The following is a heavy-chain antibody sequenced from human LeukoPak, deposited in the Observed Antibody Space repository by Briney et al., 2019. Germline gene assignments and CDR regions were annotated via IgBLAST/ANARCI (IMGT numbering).Heavy chain of an antibody. D-gene: IGHD2-15*01. V-gene: IGHV4-31*03. CDR2: IYYSGST. CDR3: AREGVDVVVAATPVSWFNP. Sequence: LSLTCTVSGGSISSGGYYWSWIRQHPGKGLEWIGYIYYSGSTYYNPSLKSRVTISVDTSKNQFSLKLSSVTAADTAVYYCAREGVDVVVAATPVSWFNPWGQGTLVTVSS. J-gene: IGHJ5*02. CDR1: GGSISSGGYY.